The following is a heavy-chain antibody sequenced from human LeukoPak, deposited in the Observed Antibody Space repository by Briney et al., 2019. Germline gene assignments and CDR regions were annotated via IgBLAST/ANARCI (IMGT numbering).Heavy chain of an antibody. Sequence: ASVKVSCKTSGYSFTSSGVTWVRQAPGQGLEWMGWIGGYTGHTNYVQKFQGRVTMTTDTSTSTAYMELRSLTSDDTAVYYCARDGSCSGGSCAMDGWFDPWGQGTLATVSS. J-gene: IGHJ5*02. CDR3: ARDGSCSGGSCAMDGWFDP. D-gene: IGHD2-15*01. V-gene: IGHV1-18*01. CDR2: IGGYTGHT. CDR1: GYSFTSSG.